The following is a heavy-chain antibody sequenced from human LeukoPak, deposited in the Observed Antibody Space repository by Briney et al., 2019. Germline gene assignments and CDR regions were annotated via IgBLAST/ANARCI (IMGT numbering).Heavy chain of an antibody. CDR1: GFTFSNYW. CDR2: IKQDGSEK. Sequence: GGSLRLSCAASGFTFSNYWMTWVRQAPGKGLEWVANIKQDGSEKYYVDSVKGRVTISRDNAKNSLFLQMNSLRAEDTAVCYCARDRYSSYWGQGTLVTVSS. V-gene: IGHV3-7*01. D-gene: IGHD6-19*01. J-gene: IGHJ4*02. CDR3: ARDRYSSY.